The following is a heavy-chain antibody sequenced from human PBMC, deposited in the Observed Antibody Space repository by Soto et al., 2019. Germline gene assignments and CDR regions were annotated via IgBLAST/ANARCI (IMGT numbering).Heavy chain of an antibody. Sequence: QVQLVQSGAEVKKPGSSVKVSCKASVGTFSSYAISWVRQAPGQGLEWMGGIIPIFGTANYAQKFQGRVTITADESTSTAYMELSSLSSEDRVVYSCAWGVYSYDYWGQGTLVTVSS. D-gene: IGHD4-4*01. V-gene: IGHV1-69*12. CDR2: IIPIFGTA. CDR1: VGTFSSYA. J-gene: IGHJ4*02. CDR3: AWGVYSYDY.